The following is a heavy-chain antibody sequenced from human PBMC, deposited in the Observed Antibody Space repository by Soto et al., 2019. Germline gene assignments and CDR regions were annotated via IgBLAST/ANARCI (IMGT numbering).Heavy chain of an antibody. CDR3: ARDSGYCSGGSCYSGWFDP. J-gene: IGHJ5*02. D-gene: IGHD2-15*01. CDR2: IIPIFGTA. CDR1: GGTFSSYA. Sequence: GASVKVSFKASGGTFSSYAISWVRQAPGQGLEWMGGIIPIFGTANYAQKFQGRVTITADESTSTAYMELSSLRSEDTAVYYCARDSGYCSGGSCYSGWFDPWGQGTLVTVSS. V-gene: IGHV1-69*13.